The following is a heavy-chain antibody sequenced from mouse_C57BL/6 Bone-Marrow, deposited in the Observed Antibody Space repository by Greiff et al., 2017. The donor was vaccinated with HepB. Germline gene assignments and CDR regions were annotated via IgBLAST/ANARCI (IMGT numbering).Heavy chain of an antibody. CDR2: IPPSGSDT. CDR3: AIGRGLDY. CDR1: GYTFTSYW. D-gene: IGHD4-1*01. Sequence: VKLQQPGAELVKPGASVKVSCKASGYTFTSYWMHWVKQRPGQGLEWIGRIPPSGSDTNYNQKFKGKATLTVDKSSSTAYMQLSSLTSVDSAVYYCAIGRGLDYWGQGTTLTVSS. J-gene: IGHJ2*01. V-gene: IGHV1-74*01.